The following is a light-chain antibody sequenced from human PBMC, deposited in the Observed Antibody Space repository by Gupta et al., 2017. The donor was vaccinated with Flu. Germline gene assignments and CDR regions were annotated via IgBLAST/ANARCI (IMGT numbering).Light chain of an antibody. CDR2: DVN. J-gene: IGLJ2*01. CDR1: STDVGGYNH. Sequence: QSALTQPASVSGSPGPSITISCSGTSTDVGGYNHVSWYQHHPGKAPKLLIYDVNNRPSGTSNRFSGSKSGNTASLTISGLQAEDEADYYCSSDTISGKLVVFGGGTKLTVL. V-gene: IGLV2-14*01. CDR3: SSDTISGKLVV.